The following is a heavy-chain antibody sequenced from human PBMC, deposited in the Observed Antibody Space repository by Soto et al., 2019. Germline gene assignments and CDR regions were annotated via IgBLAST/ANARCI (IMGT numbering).Heavy chain of an antibody. V-gene: IGHV3-21*01. CDR3: ARAEREWLRLGHSFGGAGDY. CDR1: GFTFSSYS. Sequence: GGSLRLSCAASGFTFSSYSMNWVRQAPGKGLEWVSSISSSSSYIYYADSVKGRFTISRDNAKNSLYLQMNSLRAEDTAVYYCARAEREWLRLGHSFGGAGDYWGQGTLVTVSS. D-gene: IGHD5-12*01. CDR2: ISSSSSYI. J-gene: IGHJ4*02.